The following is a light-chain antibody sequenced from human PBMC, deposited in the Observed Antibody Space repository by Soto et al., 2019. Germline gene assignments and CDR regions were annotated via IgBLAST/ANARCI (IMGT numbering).Light chain of an antibody. CDR1: QSLSFN. CDR3: QQYYRWPQT. Sequence: EIVLTQFPATLSLSPGDGATLSCRASQSLSFNLAWYQQKPGQAPRLLIYAASTRATGIPARFSGSGSGTEFTLTISSLQSEDFAVYYCQQYYRWPQTFGQGTKVDIK. V-gene: IGKV3-15*01. J-gene: IGKJ1*01. CDR2: AAS.